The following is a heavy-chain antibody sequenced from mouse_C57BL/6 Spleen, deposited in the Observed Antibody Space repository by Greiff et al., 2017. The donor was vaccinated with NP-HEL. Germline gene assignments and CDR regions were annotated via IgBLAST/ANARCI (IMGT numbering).Heavy chain of an antibody. CDR3: AREDPDGYYTFAY. CDR1: GYTFTSYG. V-gene: IGHV1-81*01. Sequence: VKLMESGAELARPGASVKLSCKASGYTFTSYGISWVKQRTGQGLEWIGEISPRSGNTYYNEKFKGKATLTADKSSSTAYMELRSLTSEDSAVYFCAREDPDGYYTFAYWGQGTLVTVSA. D-gene: IGHD2-3*01. CDR2: ISPRSGNT. J-gene: IGHJ3*01.